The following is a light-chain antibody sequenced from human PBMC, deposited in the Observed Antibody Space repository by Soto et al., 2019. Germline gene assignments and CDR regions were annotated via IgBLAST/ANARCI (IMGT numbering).Light chain of an antibody. CDR1: SSNIGSNT. J-gene: IGLJ2*01. Sequence: QSVLTQPPSASGTPGQRVTLSCSGSSSNIGSNTVNWYQQLPGTAPKLLIYSNNQRPSGVPDRFSGSKSGTSASLAISGLQSEDEADYYCAAWDDSLNGRAVFGGGTKLAVL. CDR3: AAWDDSLNGRAV. CDR2: SNN. V-gene: IGLV1-44*01.